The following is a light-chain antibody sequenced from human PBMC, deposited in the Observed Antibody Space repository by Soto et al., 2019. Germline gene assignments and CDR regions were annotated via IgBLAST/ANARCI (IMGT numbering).Light chain of an antibody. J-gene: IGKJ4*01. Sequence: EIVLTQSPGTLSLSPGERASLSCRASQSVNSKYLAWYQHKPDQAPRLVIYGASNRATGLPDRFSGSGSGTDFTLTISRLEPEDFAFYYCHHYGSSFGGGTRVEFK. CDR2: GAS. V-gene: IGKV3-20*01. CDR1: QSVNSKY. CDR3: HHYGSS.